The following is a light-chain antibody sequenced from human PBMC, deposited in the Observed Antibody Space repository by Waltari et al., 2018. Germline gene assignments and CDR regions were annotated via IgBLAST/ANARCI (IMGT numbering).Light chain of an antibody. CDR1: SSNIGAGYD. V-gene: IGLV1-40*01. CDR2: GNS. CDR3: QSYDSSLSGSV. Sequence: QSGLTPPPSVSGAPGQRVTIPCTGSSSNIGAGYDVPWYQLLPGTAPKLLIYGNSNRPSGVPDRFSGSKSGTSASLAITGLQAEDEAGYYCQSYDSSLSGSVFGGGTKLTVL. J-gene: IGLJ2*01.